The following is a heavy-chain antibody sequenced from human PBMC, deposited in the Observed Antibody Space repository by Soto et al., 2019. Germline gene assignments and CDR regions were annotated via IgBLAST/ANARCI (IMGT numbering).Heavy chain of an antibody. CDR3: ARDRRITMVRGVTTTPYNWFDP. CDR1: GGTFSSYT. Sequence: SVKVSCKASGGTFSSYTISWVRQAPGQGLEWMGRIIPILGIANYAQKFQGRVTITRDTSASTAYMELSSLRSEDTAVYYCARDRRITMVRGVTTTPYNWFDPWGQGTLVTV. D-gene: IGHD3-10*01. CDR2: IIPILGIA. J-gene: IGHJ5*02. V-gene: IGHV1-69*04.